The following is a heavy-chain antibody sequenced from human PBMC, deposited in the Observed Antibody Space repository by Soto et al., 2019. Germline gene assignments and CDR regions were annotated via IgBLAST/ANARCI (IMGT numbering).Heavy chain of an antibody. CDR1: GYSFTSYW. V-gene: IGHV5-51*01. CDR3: ARRRSSGSPNYYYYGMDV. CDR2: IYPGDSDT. D-gene: IGHD6-19*01. J-gene: IGHJ6*02. Sequence: PGESLKISCKGSGYSFTSYWIGWVRQMPGKGLEWMGIIYPGDSDTRYSPSFQGQVTISADKSISTAYLQWSSLKASDTAMYYCARRRSSGSPNYYYYGMDVWGQGTTVTV.